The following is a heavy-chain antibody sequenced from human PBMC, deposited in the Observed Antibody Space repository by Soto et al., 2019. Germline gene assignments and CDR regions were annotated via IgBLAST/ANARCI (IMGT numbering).Heavy chain of an antibody. Sequence: SETLSLTCTVSGGSIGLYYWSWIRQPPGKGLEWIGYIYSTGSTNYNPSLKSRVTISVDTSKKQFSLKLSSATASDTAVYYCARRATTVTYDAFDIWGQGTMVTVSS. J-gene: IGHJ3*02. V-gene: IGHV4-59*08. D-gene: IGHD4-17*01. CDR3: ARRATTVTYDAFDI. CDR2: IYSTGST. CDR1: GGSIGLYY.